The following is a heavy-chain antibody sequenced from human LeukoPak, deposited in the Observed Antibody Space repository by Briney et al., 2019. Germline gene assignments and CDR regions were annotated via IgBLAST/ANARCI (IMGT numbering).Heavy chain of an antibody. Sequence: GGSLRLSCAASGFTFSSYSMNWVRQAPGKGLEGVSYISSSSSTIYYADSVKGRFTFSRDNAKNELYLQMNRLRAEDTAVYYCARDASGYDFWSGYYTWPKGDAFDIWGQGTMVTVSS. CDR2: ISSSSSTI. D-gene: IGHD3-3*01. CDR1: GFTFSSYS. CDR3: ARDASGYDFWSGYYTWPKGDAFDI. V-gene: IGHV3-48*01. J-gene: IGHJ3*02.